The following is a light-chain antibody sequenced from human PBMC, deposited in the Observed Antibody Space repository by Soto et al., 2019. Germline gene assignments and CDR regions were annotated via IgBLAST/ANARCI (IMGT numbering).Light chain of an antibody. CDR3: QQYGSSPRT. J-gene: IGKJ4*01. CDR1: QSLLYSSNNKNY. CDR2: WAS. V-gene: IGKV4-1*01. Sequence: DIVMTQSPDSLPVSLGERATINCKSSQSLLYSSNNKNYLAWYQQKPGQPPKLLIFWASTRESGVPDRFSGSGSGTDFTLTISRLEPEDFAVYYCQQYGSSPRTFGGGTKVEIK.